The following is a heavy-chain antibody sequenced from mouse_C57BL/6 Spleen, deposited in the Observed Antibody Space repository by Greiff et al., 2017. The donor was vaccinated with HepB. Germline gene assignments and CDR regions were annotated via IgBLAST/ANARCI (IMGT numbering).Heavy chain of an antibody. CDR2: INPYNGGT. CDR1: GYTFTDYY. Sequence: VQLQQSGPVLVKPGASVKMSCKASGYTFTDYYMNWVKQSHGKSLEWIGVINPYNGGTSYNQKFKGKATLTVDKSSSTAYMELNSLTSEDSAVYYCARSNYSNYAYAMDYWGQGTSVTVSS. CDR3: ARSNYSNYAYAMDY. J-gene: IGHJ4*01. D-gene: IGHD2-5*01. V-gene: IGHV1-19*01.